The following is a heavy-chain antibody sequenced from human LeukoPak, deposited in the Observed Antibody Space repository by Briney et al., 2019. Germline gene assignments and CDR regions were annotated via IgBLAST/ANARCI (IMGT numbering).Heavy chain of an antibody. Sequence: ASVKVSCKASGYTFTSYGISWVRQAPGQGLEWMGWISAYNGNTNYAQKLQGRVTMTTDISTSTAYMELRSLRSDDTAVYYCASRGSVAVAGDGGDAFDIWGQGTMVTVSS. CDR2: ISAYNGNT. D-gene: IGHD6-19*01. CDR1: GYTFTSYG. J-gene: IGHJ3*02. V-gene: IGHV1-18*01. CDR3: ASRGSVAVAGDGGDAFDI.